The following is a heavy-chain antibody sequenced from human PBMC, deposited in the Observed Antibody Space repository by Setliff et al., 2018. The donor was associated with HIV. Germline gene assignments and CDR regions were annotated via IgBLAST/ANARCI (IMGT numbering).Heavy chain of an antibody. J-gene: IGHJ3*02. CDR1: GGSISSHY. CDR3: ARDASYGGSYYERAFDI. CDR2: IYSSGST. V-gene: IGHV4-4*07. Sequence: SETLSLTCTVSGGSISSHYWSWIRQPPGKGLEWIGSIYSSGSTNYNPSLKSRVTMSVDTSKSQFSLKLSSVTAADTAVYYCARDASYGGSYYERAFDIWGQGTMVTVSS. D-gene: IGHD1-26*01.